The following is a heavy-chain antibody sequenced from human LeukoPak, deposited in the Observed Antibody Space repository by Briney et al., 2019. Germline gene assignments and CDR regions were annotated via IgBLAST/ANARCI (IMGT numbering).Heavy chain of an antibody. Sequence: ASVKVSCKASGYTFTGYYMHWVRQAPGQGLEWMGRINPNSGGTNYAQKFQGRVTMTRDTSISTAYMELSRLRSDDTAVYYCAREDYDFWSGYYTWFDPWGQGTLVTVSS. V-gene: IGHV1-2*06. CDR2: INPNSGGT. CDR1: GYTFTGYY. CDR3: AREDYDFWSGYYTWFDP. D-gene: IGHD3-3*01. J-gene: IGHJ5*02.